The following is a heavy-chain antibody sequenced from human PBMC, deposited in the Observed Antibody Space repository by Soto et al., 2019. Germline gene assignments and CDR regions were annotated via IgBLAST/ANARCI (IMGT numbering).Heavy chain of an antibody. V-gene: IGHV1-69*12. D-gene: IGHD3-10*01. Sequence: QVQLVQSGAEVKKPGSSVKVSCKASGGTFSSCAMSWVRQAPGQGLEWMGGIIPIFGTANYAQKFQGRVTSTADESTSTAYMELSSLRSEDTAVYYCARSGARPGDYYYGMDVWGQGTTVTVSS. CDR2: IIPIFGTA. CDR1: GGTFSSCA. CDR3: ARSGARPGDYYYGMDV. J-gene: IGHJ6*02.